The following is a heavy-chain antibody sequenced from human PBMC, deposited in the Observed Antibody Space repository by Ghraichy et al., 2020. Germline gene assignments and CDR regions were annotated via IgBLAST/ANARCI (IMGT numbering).Heavy chain of an antibody. CDR2: ISVSSGHI. Sequence: GESLNISCVASGFTFTGNSMNWVRQAPGKGLEWLSSISVSSGHIHYADSVKGRFTISRDNAKNSLYLQMISLRAEDTGVYYCARNFIVVAPAAPDLWGQGTLVTVSS. CDR1: GFTFTGNS. V-gene: IGHV3-21*06. J-gene: IGHJ5*02. D-gene: IGHD2-2*01. CDR3: ARNFIVVAPAAPDL.